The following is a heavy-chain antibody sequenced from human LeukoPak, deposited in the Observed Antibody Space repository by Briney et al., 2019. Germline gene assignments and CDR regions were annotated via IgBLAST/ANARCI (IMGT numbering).Heavy chain of an antibody. V-gene: IGHV3-23*01. J-gene: IGHJ4*02. CDR2: ISGSGGST. Sequence: PGGSLRLSCAASGFTFSSYAMSWVRQAPGKGLVWVSAISGSGGSTYYADPVKGRFTISRDNSKNTLYLQMNSLRAEDTAVYYCAKFLPTHIVVANYYFDYWGQGTLVTVSS. CDR1: GFTFSSYA. CDR3: AKFLPTHIVVANYYFDY. D-gene: IGHD2-21*01.